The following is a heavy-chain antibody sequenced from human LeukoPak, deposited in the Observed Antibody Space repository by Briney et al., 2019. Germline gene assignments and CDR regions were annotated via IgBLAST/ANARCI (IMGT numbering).Heavy chain of an antibody. Sequence: GRSLRLSCAASGFTFDDYAMHWVRQAPGKGLEWVSGISWNSGSIGYADSVKGRFTISRDNAKNSLYLQMNSLRAEDTALYYCAKGKYSSGWHGFDCWAREPWSPSPQ. V-gene: IGHV3-9*01. CDR3: AKGKYSSGWHGFDC. CDR1: GFTFDDYA. CDR2: ISWNSGSI. D-gene: IGHD6-19*01. J-gene: IGHJ4*02.